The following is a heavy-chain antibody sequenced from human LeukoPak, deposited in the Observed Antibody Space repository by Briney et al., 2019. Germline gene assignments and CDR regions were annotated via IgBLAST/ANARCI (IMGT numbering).Heavy chain of an antibody. CDR1: GFTFSSYA. CDR3: VKDTYRDIAAGWFDP. D-gene: IGHD6-25*01. J-gene: IGHJ5*02. V-gene: IGHV3-23*01. Sequence: GGSLRLSCAASGFTFSSYAMSWVRQAPGKGLEWVSAISGSGGSTYYADSVKGRFTISRDNSKNTLYLQMNSLRAEDTAVYYCVKDTYRDIAAGWFDPWGQGTLVTVSS. CDR2: ISGSGGST.